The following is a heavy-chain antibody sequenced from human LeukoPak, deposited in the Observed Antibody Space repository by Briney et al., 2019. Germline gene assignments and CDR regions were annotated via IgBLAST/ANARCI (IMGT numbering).Heavy chain of an antibody. CDR3: TTGYSSGWYNEGNY. CDR2: IKQDGSGQ. V-gene: IGHV3-7*01. Sequence: QPGGSLRLSCVASGFTFSRYWMSWVRQAPGKGLEWVAKIKQDGSGQYYLDSVKGRFTISRDNAKNSLYLQMNSLRAEDTAVYFCTTGYSSGWYNEGNYWGPGTLVTVPS. J-gene: IGHJ4*02. CDR1: GFTFSRYW. D-gene: IGHD6-19*01.